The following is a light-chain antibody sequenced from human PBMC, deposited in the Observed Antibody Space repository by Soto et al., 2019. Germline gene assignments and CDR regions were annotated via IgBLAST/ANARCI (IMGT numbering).Light chain of an antibody. CDR2: AAS. V-gene: IGKV1-39*01. Sequence: DIQMTQSPSSLSASVGDRVTITCRASQSISSYLNWYQQKPGKAPKLLIYAASSLQSGVPSRFSGSGSGTAFTLTISSLQPEDFATYYCQQSYSTLLTFGGGTKVEI. CDR3: QQSYSTLLT. CDR1: QSISSY. J-gene: IGKJ4*01.